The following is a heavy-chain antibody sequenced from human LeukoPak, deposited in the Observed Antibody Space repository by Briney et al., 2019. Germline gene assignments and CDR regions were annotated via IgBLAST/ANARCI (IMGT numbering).Heavy chain of an antibody. CDR1: GFTFSSYA. CDR3: AKPPYSSGWYGWGY. V-gene: IGHV3-23*01. J-gene: IGHJ4*02. D-gene: IGHD6-19*01. CDR2: ISGSGGST. Sequence: GGSLRLSCAASGFTFSSYAMSWVRQAPGKGLEWVSAISGSGGSTYYADSVKGRFTISGDNSKNTLYLQMNSLRAEDTAVYYCAKPPYSSGWYGWGYWGQGTLVTVSS.